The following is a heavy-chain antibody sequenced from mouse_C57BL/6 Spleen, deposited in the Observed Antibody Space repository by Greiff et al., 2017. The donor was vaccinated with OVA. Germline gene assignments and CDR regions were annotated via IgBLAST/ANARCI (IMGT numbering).Heavy chain of an antibody. CDR3: ARDGSYGYFDV. CDR2: ISYDGSN. V-gene: IGHV3-6*01. CDR1: GYSITSGYY. J-gene: IGHJ1*03. D-gene: IGHD2-2*01. Sequence: ESGPGLVKPSQSLSLTCSVTGYSITSGYYWNWIRQFPGNKLEWMGYISYDGSNNYNPSLKNRISITRDTSKNQFFLKLNSVTTEDTATYYCARDGSYGYFDVWGTGTTVTVSS.